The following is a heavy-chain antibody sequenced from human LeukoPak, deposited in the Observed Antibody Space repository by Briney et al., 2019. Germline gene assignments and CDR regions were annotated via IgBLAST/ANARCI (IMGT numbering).Heavy chain of an antibody. D-gene: IGHD2-8*01. V-gene: IGHV3-21*01. Sequence: GGSLRLSCAASGFTFSSYSMNWVRQAPGKGLEWVSSISSSSSYIYYADSVKGRFTISRDNAKNSLYLQMNSLRAEDTAVYYCARARMDGGAFDIWGQGTMVTVSS. J-gene: IGHJ3*02. CDR2: ISSSSSYI. CDR1: GFTFSSYS. CDR3: ARARMDGGAFDI.